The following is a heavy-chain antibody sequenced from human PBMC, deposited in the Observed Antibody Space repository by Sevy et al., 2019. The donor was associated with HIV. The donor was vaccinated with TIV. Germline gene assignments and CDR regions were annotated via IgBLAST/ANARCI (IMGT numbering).Heavy chain of an antibody. CDR2: INTDGKMT. CDR1: GLTLTNYW. J-gene: IGHJ4*02. V-gene: IGHV3-74*01. Sequence: GGSLRLSCAASGLTLTNYWMHWVRQAPGKGLVWVSHINTDGKMTRYADFVKGRFTISRDNAKNTLYLQMNSLRDEDTAVYYCARGSHGTFGYWGQGTLITVSS. CDR3: ARGSHGTFGY. D-gene: IGHD1-26*01.